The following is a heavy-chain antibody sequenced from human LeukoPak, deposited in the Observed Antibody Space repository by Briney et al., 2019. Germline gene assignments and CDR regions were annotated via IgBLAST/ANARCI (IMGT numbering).Heavy chain of an antibody. D-gene: IGHD6-19*01. J-gene: IGHJ4*02. V-gene: IGHV1-46*01. CDR3: ARDDRIAMAGPYFFDY. CDR1: GYTFTSYY. Sequence: GASVKVSCKASGYTFTSYYIHWVRQAPGQGLEWMGIINPSDGRTNYAQRFQGRVTVSRDTSTNIVYMELYSLRSEDTAVYYCARDDRIAMAGPYFFDYWGQGTLVTVSS. CDR2: INPSDGRT.